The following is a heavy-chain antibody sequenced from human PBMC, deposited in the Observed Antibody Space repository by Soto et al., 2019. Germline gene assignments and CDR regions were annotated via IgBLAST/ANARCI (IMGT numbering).Heavy chain of an antibody. CDR3: ARGLLNNWFDP. CDR2: IYYSGST. CDR1: GGSISSGDYY. D-gene: IGHD3-10*01. Sequence: SETLSLTCTVSGGSISSGDYYWSWIRQPPGRGLEWIGYIYYSGSTYYNPSLKSRVTISVDTSKNQFSLKLSSVTAADTAVYYCARGLLNNWFDPWGQGTLVTVSS. J-gene: IGHJ5*02. V-gene: IGHV4-30-4*01.